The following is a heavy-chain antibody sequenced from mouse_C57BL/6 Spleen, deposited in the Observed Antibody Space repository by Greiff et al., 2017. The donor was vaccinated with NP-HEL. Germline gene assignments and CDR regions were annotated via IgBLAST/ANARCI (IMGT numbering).Heavy chain of an antibody. Sequence: EVKLMESGGGLVQPGGSLSLSCEASGFNFTDYYMSWVRQPPGQALAWLGFISNKANGYTTEYSASVKGRITISRDNSQSILYLQMDARRAKYISTYYCARDGYDWYFDVWGTGTTVTVSS. CDR3: ARDGYDWYFDV. CDR2: ISNKANGYTT. D-gene: IGHD2-2*01. V-gene: IGHV7-3*01. CDR1: GFNFTDYY. J-gene: IGHJ1*03.